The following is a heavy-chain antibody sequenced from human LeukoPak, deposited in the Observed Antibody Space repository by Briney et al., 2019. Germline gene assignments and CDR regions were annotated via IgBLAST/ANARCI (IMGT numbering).Heavy chain of an antibody. CDR2: IYHSGST. CDR1: GGSISSGGYS. CDR3: ARQYYYDGSGPFQH. V-gene: IGHV4-30-2*01. J-gene: IGHJ1*01. Sequence: PSETLSLTCAVSGGSISSGGYSWSWIRQPPGKGLEWIGYIYHSGSTYYNPSLKRRVTISVDRSKNQFSLKLSSVTAADTAVYYCARQYYYDGSGPFQHWGQGTLVTVSS. D-gene: IGHD3-22*01.